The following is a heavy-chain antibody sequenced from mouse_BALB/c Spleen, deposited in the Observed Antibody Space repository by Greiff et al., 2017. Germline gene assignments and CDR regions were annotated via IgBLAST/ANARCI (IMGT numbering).Heavy chain of an antibody. J-gene: IGHJ3*01. D-gene: IGHD1-1*02. CDR3: ARDRVGAWFAY. Sequence: EVKLMESGPGLVKPSQSLSLTCSVTGYSITSGYYWNWIRQFPGNKLEWMGYISYDGSNNYNPSLKNRISITRDTSKNQFFLKLNSVTTEDTATYYCARDRVGAWFAYWGQGTLVTVSA. CDR2: ISYDGSN. CDR1: GYSITSGYY. V-gene: IGHV3-6*02.